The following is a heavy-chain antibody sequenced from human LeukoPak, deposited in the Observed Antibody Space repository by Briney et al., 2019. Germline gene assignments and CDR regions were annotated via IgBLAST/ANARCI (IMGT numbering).Heavy chain of an antibody. CDR1: GGTFSSYA. J-gene: IGHJ3*02. D-gene: IGHD4-11*01. CDR2: IIPIFGTA. V-gene: IGHV1-69*05. CDR3: ARLITVTNDAFDI. Sequence: ASVKVSCKASGGTFSSYAISWVRQAPGQGLERMGGIIPIFGTANYAQKFQGRVTITTDESTSTAYMELSSLRSEDTAVYYCARLITVTNDAFDIWGQGTMVTVSS.